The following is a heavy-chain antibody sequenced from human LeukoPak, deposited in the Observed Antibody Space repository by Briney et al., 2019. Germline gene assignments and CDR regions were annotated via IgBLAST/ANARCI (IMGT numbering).Heavy chain of an antibody. CDR1: GGSISSYY. D-gene: IGHD1-26*01. V-gene: IGHV3-11*01. CDR3: ARESGTYSYGAFDI. Sequence: LSLTCTVSGGSISSYYGSWIRQPPGKGLVWVSYISSSGSTIYYGDFVKGRFTISRDNPKNSLVLQMTGLRAEDTAVYFCARESGTYSYGAFDIWGQGTIVTVSS. CDR2: ISSSGSTI. J-gene: IGHJ3*02.